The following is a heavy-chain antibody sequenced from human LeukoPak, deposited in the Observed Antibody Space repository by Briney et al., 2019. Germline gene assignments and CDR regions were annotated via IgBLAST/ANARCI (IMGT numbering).Heavy chain of an antibody. D-gene: IGHD3-9*01. Sequence: GGSLRLSCAASGFTFSSYWMHWVRQAPGKGLVWVSRINSDGSSTSYTDSVKGRFTISRDNAKNTLYLQMNSLRAEDTAVYYCASQAYDILTGYYGGEYYFDYWGQGTLVTVSS. V-gene: IGHV3-74*01. CDR1: GFTFSSYW. J-gene: IGHJ4*02. CDR3: ASQAYDILTGYYGGEYYFDY. CDR2: INSDGSST.